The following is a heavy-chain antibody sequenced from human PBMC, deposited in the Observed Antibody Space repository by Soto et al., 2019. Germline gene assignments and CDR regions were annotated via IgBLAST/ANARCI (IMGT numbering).Heavy chain of an antibody. Sequence: QVQLQESGPGLVKPSETLSLTCTVSGDSVSSDNYYWTWIRQPPGKGLEWIGYIYSSGSTNYNPSRKSRVTISLDTSSNQFSLKLISVTAADTALYYCARDIRGYSRAFDYWGQGTLVTVSS. CDR2: IYSSGST. J-gene: IGHJ4*02. D-gene: IGHD5-18*01. V-gene: IGHV4-61*01. CDR3: ARDIRGYSRAFDY. CDR1: GDSVSSDNYY.